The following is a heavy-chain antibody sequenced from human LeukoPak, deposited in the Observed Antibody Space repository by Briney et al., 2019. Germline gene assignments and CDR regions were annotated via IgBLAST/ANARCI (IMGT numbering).Heavy chain of an antibody. CDR1: GGSFSGYY. V-gene: IGHV4-34*01. CDR3: AGGGGTLTSGGLYSSSWYGIDY. Sequence: PSETLSLTCAVYGGSFSGYYWSWIRQPPGKGLEWIGEINHSGSTNYNPSLKSRVTISVDTSKNQLSLKVSSVTAADTAVYYCAGGGGTLTSGGLYSSSWYGIDYWGQGTLVTVSS. D-gene: IGHD6-13*01. J-gene: IGHJ4*02. CDR2: INHSGST.